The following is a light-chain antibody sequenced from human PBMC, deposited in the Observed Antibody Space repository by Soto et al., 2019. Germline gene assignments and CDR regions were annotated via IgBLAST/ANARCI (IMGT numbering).Light chain of an antibody. J-gene: IGLJ1*01. CDR3: SSHTTTSTVYV. Sequence: QSALTQPASVSGSPGQSITISCTGTSSDVGGYNFVSWYQQHPGKAPKLMIYDVSNRPSGVSNRFSGSKSGNTASLTISGLQAEDEADYYCSSHTTTSTVYVFGTGPKLTVL. V-gene: IGLV2-14*03. CDR1: SSDVGGYNF. CDR2: DVS.